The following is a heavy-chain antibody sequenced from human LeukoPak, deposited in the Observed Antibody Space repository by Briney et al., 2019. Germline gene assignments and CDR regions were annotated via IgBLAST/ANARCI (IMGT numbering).Heavy chain of an antibody. CDR3: ARAKQQLTPLYYYYMDV. CDR2: ISSSSSYI. CDR1: GFTFSSYG. D-gene: IGHD6-13*01. V-gene: IGHV3-21*01. Sequence: GGSLRLSCAASGFTFSSYGMSWVRQAPGKGLEWVSSISSSSSYIYYADSVKGRFTISRDNAKNSLYLQMNSLRAEDTAVYYCARAKQQLTPLYYYYMDVWGKGTTVTISS. J-gene: IGHJ6*03.